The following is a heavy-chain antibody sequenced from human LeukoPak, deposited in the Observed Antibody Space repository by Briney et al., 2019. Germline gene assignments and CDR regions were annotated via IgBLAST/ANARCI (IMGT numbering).Heavy chain of an antibody. Sequence: AETLSLTCTVSGGSISSYYWNWIRQPPGKGLEWIGYISYSGSTNYSPSLKGRVIISVDTSKNQFSLKLSSVTAADTAVYYCARHSYYYDSSGYSVSYGMDVWGQGTTVTVSS. CDR1: GGSISSYY. J-gene: IGHJ6*02. V-gene: IGHV4-59*08. CDR3: ARHSYYYDSSGYSVSYGMDV. D-gene: IGHD3-22*01. CDR2: ISYSGST.